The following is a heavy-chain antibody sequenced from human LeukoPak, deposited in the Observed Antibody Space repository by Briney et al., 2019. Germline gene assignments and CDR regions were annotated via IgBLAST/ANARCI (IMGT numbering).Heavy chain of an antibody. CDR2: TNSNGVST. D-gene: IGHD1-26*01. CDR3: ARDLIVAATAGCFDL. V-gene: IGHV3-20*04. CDR1: GFTFDDYG. J-gene: IGHJ4*02. Sequence: GGSLRLSCAASGFTFDDYGMSWVRQVPGKGLEWVSGTNSNGVSTAYADSVKGRFTISRDNARKSLFLQMNSLRAEDTALYYCARDLIVAATAGCFDLWGQGTVVTVSS.